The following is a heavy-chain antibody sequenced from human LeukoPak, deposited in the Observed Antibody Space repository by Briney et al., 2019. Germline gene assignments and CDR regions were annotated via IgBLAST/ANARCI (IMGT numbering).Heavy chain of an antibody. D-gene: IGHD3-22*01. CDR2: NSGSGGST. Sequence: GGSLRLSCAASGFTFSSYAMSWVRQAPGKGLEWGSANSGSGGSTYYADSVKGGFTISRDNSKTTLYLQMNSLRAQDTAVYYCAKISSIYYDSSGPFAYWGQGTLVTVSS. CDR3: AKISSIYYDSSGPFAY. V-gene: IGHV3-23*01. CDR1: GFTFSSYA. J-gene: IGHJ4*02.